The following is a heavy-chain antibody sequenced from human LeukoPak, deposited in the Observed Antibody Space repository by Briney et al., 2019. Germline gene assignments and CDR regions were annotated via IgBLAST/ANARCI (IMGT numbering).Heavy chain of an antibody. Sequence: HPGGSLRLSCAASGFTLSSYGMVWVRQAPGKGLEWVSVISGSGGSIYYADSVKGRFTISRDNYKSTLYLQMNSLRGEDTAIYYCAREAFYKSGWYSLFGHWGQGTLVTVSS. CDR2: ISGSGGSI. CDR1: GFTLSSYG. J-gene: IGHJ4*02. D-gene: IGHD6-19*01. CDR3: AREAFYKSGWYSLFGH. V-gene: IGHV3-23*01.